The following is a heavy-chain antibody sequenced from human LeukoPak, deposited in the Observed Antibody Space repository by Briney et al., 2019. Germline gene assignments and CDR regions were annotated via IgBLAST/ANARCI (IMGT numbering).Heavy chain of an antibody. V-gene: IGHV4-34*01. J-gene: IGHJ4*02. CDR2: INHSGGT. CDR3: ARADYGSGSSLDY. Sequence: SETLSLTCAVYGGSFSGYYWSWIRQPPGKGLEWIGEINHSGGTNYNPSLKSRVTISVDTSKNQFSLKLSSVTAADTAVYYCARADYGSGSSLDYWGQGTLVTVFS. D-gene: IGHD3-10*01. CDR1: GGSFSGYY.